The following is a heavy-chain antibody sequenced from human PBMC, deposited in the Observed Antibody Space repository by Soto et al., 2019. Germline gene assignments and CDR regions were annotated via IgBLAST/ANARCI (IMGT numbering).Heavy chain of an antibody. D-gene: IGHD3-9*01. J-gene: IGHJ4*02. CDR2: ISGSGGST. V-gene: IGHV3-23*01. CDR1: GFTFSTYA. CDR3: AKDMLRYFDWLPSDY. Sequence: GGSLRLSCAASGFTFSTYAMSWVRQAPGKGLEWVSAISGSGGSTYYADSVKGRFTISRDNSKNTLYMQMNSLRAEDTAVYYCAKDMLRYFDWLPSDYWGQGTLVTV.